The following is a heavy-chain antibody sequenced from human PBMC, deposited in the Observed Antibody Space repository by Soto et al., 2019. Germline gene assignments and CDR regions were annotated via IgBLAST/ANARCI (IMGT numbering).Heavy chain of an antibody. Sequence: QVQLVESGGGVVQPGRSLRLSCAASGFTFSSYGMHWVRQAPGKGLEWVAVIWYAGSNKYYSDSVKGRFTISRDNSKNTLYLQMNSLRAEETAVYYCARGGSVALNYWGQGTLITVSS. CDR1: GFTFSSYG. CDR2: IWYAGSNK. D-gene: IGHD6-19*01. J-gene: IGHJ4*02. V-gene: IGHV3-33*01. CDR3: ARGGSVALNY.